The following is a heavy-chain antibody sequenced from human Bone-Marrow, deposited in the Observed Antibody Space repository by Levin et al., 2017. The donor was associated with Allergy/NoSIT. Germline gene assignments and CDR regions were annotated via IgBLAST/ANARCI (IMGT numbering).Heavy chain of an antibody. Sequence: GGSLRLSCAASGFTFSSYAMSWVRQAPGKGLEWVSAISGSGGSTYYADSVKGRFTISRDNSKNTLYLQMNSLRAEDTAVYYCAKKGAPSADPHCYGMDVWGQGTTVTVSS. CDR3: AKKGAPSADPHCYGMDV. CDR2: ISGSGGST. D-gene: IGHD1-26*01. V-gene: IGHV3-23*01. J-gene: IGHJ6*02. CDR1: GFTFSSYA.